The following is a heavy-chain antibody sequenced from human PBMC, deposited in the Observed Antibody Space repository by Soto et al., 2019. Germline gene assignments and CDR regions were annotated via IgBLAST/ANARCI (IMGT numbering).Heavy chain of an antibody. CDR3: ARGTPTPGIEY. Sequence: VGSLRLSCAASGFTFNNYWMNWVRQAPGKGLEWVANINQDGSQTNYVDSVKGRFTISRDNAKNSLYLQMNSLRAEDTAVYYCARGTPTPGIEYWGQGTPVPVSS. CDR2: INQDGSQT. J-gene: IGHJ4*02. D-gene: IGHD2-15*01. CDR1: GFTFNNYW. V-gene: IGHV3-7*03.